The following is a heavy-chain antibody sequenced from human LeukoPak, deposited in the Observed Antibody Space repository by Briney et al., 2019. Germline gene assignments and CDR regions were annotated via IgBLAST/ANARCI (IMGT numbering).Heavy chain of an antibody. CDR3: ARDFRYCSGGSCYTLFDY. V-gene: IGHV6-1*01. J-gene: IGHJ4*01. CDR2: TYYRSKWYN. Sequence: SQTLSLTCAISGDSVSSNSAAWNWIRQSPSRGLEWLGRTYYRSKWYNDYAVSVKSRITINPDTSKNQFSLQLNSVTPEDTAVYYCARDFRYCSGGSCYTLFDYWGHGTLVTVSS. D-gene: IGHD2-15*01. CDR1: GDSVSSNSAA.